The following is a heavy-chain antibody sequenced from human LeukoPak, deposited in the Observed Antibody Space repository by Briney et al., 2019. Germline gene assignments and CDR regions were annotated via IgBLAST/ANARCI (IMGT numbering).Heavy chain of an antibody. V-gene: IGHV3-23*01. J-gene: IGHJ5*02. CDR3: ARGADGVSSNSRGWFDP. Sequence: GGSLRLSCAASGFIFSNYAMSWVRQAPGKGLQWVSAFSGSGGSTYYADSVKGRFTISRDNTRNSLYLQMNTLRAEDTAVYSCARGADGVSSNSRGWFDPWGQGTLVTVSS. CDR2: FSGSGGST. CDR1: GFIFSNYA. D-gene: IGHD2-15*01.